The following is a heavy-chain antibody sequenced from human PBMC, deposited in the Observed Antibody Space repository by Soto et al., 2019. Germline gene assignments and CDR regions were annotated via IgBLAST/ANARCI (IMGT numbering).Heavy chain of an antibody. D-gene: IGHD3-9*01. CDR1: GFTFSSYA. V-gene: IGHV3-30*04. Sequence: RLSCAASGFTFSSYAMHFVRQAPGKGLEWVAVISYDGRNKYYEYAVKGRFPISRDNYTNTLYQQMNSLRAEDTAVYYCARDKGAYYDILTGYSYYYYYGMDVWGQGTTVTVSS. CDR3: ARDKGAYYDILTGYSYYYYYGMDV. J-gene: IGHJ6*02. CDR2: ISYDGRNK.